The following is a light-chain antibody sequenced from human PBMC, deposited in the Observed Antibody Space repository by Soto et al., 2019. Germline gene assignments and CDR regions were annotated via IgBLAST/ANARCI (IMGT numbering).Light chain of an antibody. CDR1: QSVSSAY. CDR2: GAS. Sequence: EMVLTQSPGTLSLSPGERATLSCRASQSVSSAYLAWYQQIPGQAPRLLIYGASSRDTGIPARFNGSGSGTDFTLTISGLEPEDFAVYYCQQSGSSFYTFGQGTKREIK. J-gene: IGKJ2*01. CDR3: QQSGSSFYT. V-gene: IGKV3-20*01.